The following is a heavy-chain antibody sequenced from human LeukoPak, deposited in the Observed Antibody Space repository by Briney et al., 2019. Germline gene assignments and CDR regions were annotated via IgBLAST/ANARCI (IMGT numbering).Heavy chain of an antibody. D-gene: IGHD2-21*02. CDR3: VREDTPATANY. Sequence: GESLKISCAASGFTFSSYAMSWVRQAPGKGLEWVSAISGSGGSTYYADSVKGRFTISRDNSKDTLFLQMHSLRPGDTAVYYCVREDTPATANYWGQGTLVTISS. J-gene: IGHJ4*02. V-gene: IGHV3-23*01. CDR1: GFTFSSYA. CDR2: ISGSGGST.